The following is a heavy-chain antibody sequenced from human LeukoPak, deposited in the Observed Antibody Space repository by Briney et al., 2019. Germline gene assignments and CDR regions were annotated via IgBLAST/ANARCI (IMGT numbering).Heavy chain of an antibody. V-gene: IGHV3-30*04. CDR2: ISYDGSNK. J-gene: IGHJ4*02. CDR1: GFTFSSYA. Sequence: GGSLRLSCAASGFTFSSYAMHWVRQAPGKGLDGVAVISYDGSNKYADCVMGRFTISRDNSKNTLYLQMNSLRPADTAVYYCAPPLGSGWKFDYWGQGTLVTVSS. CDR3: APPLGSGWKFDY. D-gene: IGHD6-19*01.